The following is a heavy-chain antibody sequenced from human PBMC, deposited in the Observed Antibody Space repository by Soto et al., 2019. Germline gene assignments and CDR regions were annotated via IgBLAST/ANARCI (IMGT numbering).Heavy chain of an antibody. CDR2: MSRSSRYI. V-gene: IGHV3-21*01. Sequence: PGVSLRLSCSASGFTFSSYALHWVRQAPGKGLEWVSSMSRSSRYIYYADSVKGRFTISRDNAKNSVYLQMNSLRAEDTAVYYCARDGGVAATLANYFDYWGQGTLVTVSS. J-gene: IGHJ4*02. CDR3: ARDGGVAATLANYFDY. D-gene: IGHD2-15*01. CDR1: GFTFSSYA.